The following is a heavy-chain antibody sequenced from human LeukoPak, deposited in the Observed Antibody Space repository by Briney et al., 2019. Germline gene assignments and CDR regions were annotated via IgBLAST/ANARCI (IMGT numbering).Heavy chain of an antibody. Sequence: GGSLRLSCAASGFTFSSYSMNWVRQAPGKGLEWVSSISSSSSYIYYADSVKGRFTISRDNAKNSLYLQMNSLRAEDTAVYYCAKCSGGRFIPYKNWYFDLWGRGTLVTVSS. J-gene: IGHJ2*01. CDR2: ISSSSSYI. CDR3: AKCSGGRFIPYKNWYFDL. V-gene: IGHV3-21*01. CDR1: GFTFSSYS. D-gene: IGHD2-15*01.